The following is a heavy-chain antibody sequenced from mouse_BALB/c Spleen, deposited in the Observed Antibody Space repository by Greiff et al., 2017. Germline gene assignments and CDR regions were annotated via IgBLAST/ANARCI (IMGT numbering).Heavy chain of an antibody. CDR2: ISSGSSTI. D-gene: IGHD2-2*01. J-gene: IGHJ2*01. Sequence: EVKLVESGGGLVQPGGSRKLSCAASGFTFSSFGMHWVRQAPEKGLEWVAYISSGSSTIYYADTVKGRFTISRDNPKNTLFLQMTSLRSEDTAMYYCAREGYDFDYWGQGTTLTVSS. CDR1: GFTFSSFG. V-gene: IGHV5-17*02. CDR3: AREGYDFDY.